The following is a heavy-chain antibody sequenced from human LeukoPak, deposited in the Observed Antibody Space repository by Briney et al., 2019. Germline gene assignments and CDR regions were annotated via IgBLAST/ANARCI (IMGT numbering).Heavy chain of an antibody. CDR2: ISYDGSNK. D-gene: IGHD2-2*02. V-gene: IGHV3-30-3*01. J-gene: IGHJ4*02. CDR3: ARESWYCSSTSCYTNGFDY. Sequence: GRSLRLSCAASGFTFSSYAMHWVRQAPGKGLEWVAVISYDGSNKYYAYSVKGRFTISRDNSKNPLYLQMTSLRAEDTAVYYCARESWYCSSTSCYTNGFDYWGQGTLVTVSS. CDR1: GFTFSSYA.